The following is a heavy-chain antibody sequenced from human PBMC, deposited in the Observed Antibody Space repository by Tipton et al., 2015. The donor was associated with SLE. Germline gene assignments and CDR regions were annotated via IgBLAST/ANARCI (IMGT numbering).Heavy chain of an antibody. CDR2: IYYSGST. Sequence: TLSLTCTVSGGSISSYYWSWIRQPPGKGLEWIGYIYYSGSTNYNPSLKSRVTISVDTSKNQFSLKLSSVTAADTAVYYCARGSRYYDSSGYHWYRDLWGRGTLVTVSS. D-gene: IGHD3-22*01. J-gene: IGHJ2*01. CDR3: ARGSRYYDSSGYHWYRDL. V-gene: IGHV4-59*01. CDR1: GGSISSYY.